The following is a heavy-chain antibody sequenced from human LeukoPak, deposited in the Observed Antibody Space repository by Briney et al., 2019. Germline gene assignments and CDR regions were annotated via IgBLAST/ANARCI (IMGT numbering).Heavy chain of an antibody. CDR3: ASEGEIGYGYLY. V-gene: IGHV3-23*01. J-gene: IGHJ4*02. D-gene: IGHD5-18*01. Sequence: GGSLRLSCAASGFTFSSYAMNWVRQAPGKGLEWVSVVSGSGANTYYADSVKGRFTISRDNSKNMLYLQMNSLRAEDTAVYYCASEGEIGYGYLYWGQGTLVTVSS. CDR2: VSGSGANT. CDR1: GFTFSSYA.